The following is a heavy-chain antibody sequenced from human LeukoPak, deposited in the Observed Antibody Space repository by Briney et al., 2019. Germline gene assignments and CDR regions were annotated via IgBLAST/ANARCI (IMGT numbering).Heavy chain of an antibody. J-gene: IGHJ4*02. V-gene: IGHV3-30*04. CDR2: ISYDGSNK. Sequence: GGSLRLSCAASGFTFSSYAMHWVRQAPGKGLEWVAVISYDGSNKYYADSVKGRFTISRDNSKNTLYLRMNSLRAEDTAVYYCARVGGEGYWGQGTLVTVSS. D-gene: IGHD3-3*01. CDR1: GFTFSSYA. CDR3: ARVGGEGY.